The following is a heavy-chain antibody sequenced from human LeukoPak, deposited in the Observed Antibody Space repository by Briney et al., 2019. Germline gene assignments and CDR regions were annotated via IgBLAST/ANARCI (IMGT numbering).Heavy chain of an antibody. D-gene: IGHD3-22*01. J-gene: IGHJ4*02. CDR1: GGSISSNSYY. Sequence: PAETLSLTCAVSGGSISSNSYYWGWIRQPPGKGLEWIGSIYYSGSTYYNPSLKSRVTISVDTSKNQFSLKLSSVTAADTAVYYCATHEGYDSSGYPDYWGQGTLVTVSS. CDR2: IYYSGST. V-gene: IGHV4-39*01. CDR3: ATHEGYDSSGYPDY.